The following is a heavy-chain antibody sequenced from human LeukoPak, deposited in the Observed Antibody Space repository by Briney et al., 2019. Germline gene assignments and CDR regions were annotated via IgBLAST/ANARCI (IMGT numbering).Heavy chain of an antibody. CDR2: IYYSGST. Sequence: PSETLSLTCTVSGGSISSSSYYWGWIRQPPGKGLEWIGSIYYSGSTYYNPSLKSRVTISVDTSKNQFSLKLSSVTAADTAVYYCARTNFDWLLSPWGQGTLVTVSS. D-gene: IGHD3-9*01. V-gene: IGHV4-39*01. CDR3: ARTNFDWLLSP. CDR1: GGSISSSSYY. J-gene: IGHJ5*02.